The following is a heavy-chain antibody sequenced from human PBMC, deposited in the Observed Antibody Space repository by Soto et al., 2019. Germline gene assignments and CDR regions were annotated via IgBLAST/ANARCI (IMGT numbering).Heavy chain of an antibody. CDR1: GFTFSSYA. CDR3: DKGLNKVYATRNYYYYYGMDV. CDR2: ISGSGGST. V-gene: IGHV3-23*01. D-gene: IGHD2-8*01. J-gene: IGHJ6*02. Sequence: GGSLRLSCAASGFTFSSYAMSWVRQAPGKGLEWVSAISGSGGSTYYADSVKGRFTISRDNSKNTLYLQMNSLRAEDTAVYYCDKGLNKVYATRNYYYYYGMDVWGQGTTAPLAS.